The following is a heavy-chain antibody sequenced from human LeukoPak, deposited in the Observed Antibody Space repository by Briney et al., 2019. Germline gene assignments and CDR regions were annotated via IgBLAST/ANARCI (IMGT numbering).Heavy chain of an antibody. J-gene: IGHJ6*02. CDR2: MNPNSGNT. V-gene: IGHV1-8*01. D-gene: IGHD3-9*01. CDR1: GYTLTSYD. Sequence: ASVKVSCKASGYTLTSYDINWVRQATGQGLEWMGWMNPNSGNTGYAQKFQGRVTMTRNTSISTAYMELSSLRSEDTAVYYCAREGYYDILTGYTLDYYYGMDVWGQGTTVTVSS. CDR3: AREGYYDILTGYTLDYYYGMDV.